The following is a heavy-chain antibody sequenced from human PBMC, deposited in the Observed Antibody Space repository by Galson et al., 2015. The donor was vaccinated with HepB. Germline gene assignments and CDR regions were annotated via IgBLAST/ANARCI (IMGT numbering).Heavy chain of an antibody. J-gene: IGHJ4*02. D-gene: IGHD2-2*01. CDR3: TSRLPGIVVVPAADY. Sequence: SLRLSCAASGFTFSGSAVHWVRQASGKGLEWVGRIRSKANSYATAYAASVKGRLTISRDDSKNTAYLQMNSLKTEDTAVYYCTSRLPGIVVVPAADYWGQGTLVTVSS. V-gene: IGHV3-73*01. CDR2: IRSKANSYAT. CDR1: GFTFSGSA.